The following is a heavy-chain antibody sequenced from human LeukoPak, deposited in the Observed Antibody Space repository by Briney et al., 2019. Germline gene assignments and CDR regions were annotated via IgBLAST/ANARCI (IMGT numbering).Heavy chain of an antibody. CDR1: GYTFTSYD. CDR3: ARGDVAWVFTGYYTIFDY. J-gene: IGHJ4*02. D-gene: IGHD3-9*01. Sequence: ASVKVSCKASGYTFTSYDINWVRQATGQGLEWMGWMNPNSGNTGYAQKFQGRVTMTRNTSISTAYMELSSLRSEDTAVYYCARGDVAWVFTGYYTIFDYWGQGTLVTVSS. V-gene: IGHV1-8*01. CDR2: MNPNSGNT.